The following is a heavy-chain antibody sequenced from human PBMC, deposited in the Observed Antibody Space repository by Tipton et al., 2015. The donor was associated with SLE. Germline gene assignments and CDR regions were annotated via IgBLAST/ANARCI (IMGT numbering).Heavy chain of an antibody. CDR2: IYYNGYT. Sequence: TLSLTCTVSGASIDDDYWNWFRQPPGKGPEWIGHIYYNGYTNYNPSLRSRVTISKDMSNNHISLKLTPVTAADTAMYYCARGKGNDWHIDFWGQGTLVTVSS. CDR3: ARGKGNDWHIDF. CDR1: GASIDDDY. V-gene: IGHV4-59*01. J-gene: IGHJ4*02. D-gene: IGHD1/OR15-1a*01.